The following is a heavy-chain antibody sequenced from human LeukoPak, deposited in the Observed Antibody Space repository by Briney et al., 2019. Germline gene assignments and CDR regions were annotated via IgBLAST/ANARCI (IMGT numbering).Heavy chain of an antibody. Sequence: TGGSLRLSCAASGFTFSSYAMSWVRQAPGKGLEWVSAISGSGGSTYYADSVKGRFTISRDNSKNTLYLQMNSLRAEDTAVYYCAKAPSSSGYSSSWFDPWGQGTLVTVSS. D-gene: IGHD6-13*01. V-gene: IGHV3-23*01. CDR1: GFTFSSYA. CDR3: AKAPSSSGYSSSWFDP. J-gene: IGHJ5*02. CDR2: ISGSGGST.